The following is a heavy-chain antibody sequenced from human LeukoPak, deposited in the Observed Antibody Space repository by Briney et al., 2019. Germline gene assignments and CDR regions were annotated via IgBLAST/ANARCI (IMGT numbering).Heavy chain of an antibody. Sequence: SGTLSLTCTVSGGSISSYYWSWIRQPPGKGLEWIGYIYTSGSTNYNPSLKSRVTISVDTSKNQFSLKLSSVTAADTAVYYCARVEAAAGTIYWGQGTLVTVSS. D-gene: IGHD6-13*01. J-gene: IGHJ4*02. CDR1: GGSISSYY. CDR2: IYTSGST. V-gene: IGHV4-4*09. CDR3: ARVEAAAGTIY.